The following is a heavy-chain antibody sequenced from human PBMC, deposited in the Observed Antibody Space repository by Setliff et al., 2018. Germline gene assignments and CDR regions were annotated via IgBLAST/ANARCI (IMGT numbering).Heavy chain of an antibody. CDR1: GFTLSSFT. CDR2: LYSRSGGT. J-gene: IGHJ4*02. D-gene: IGHD4-17*01. CDR3: ARDRVPDGVWDFDY. V-gene: IGHV3-23*01. Sequence: GESLTISCVASGFTLSSFTITWFRQAPGKGLQWVSDLYSRSGGTAYDDSVGGRFTISRDESKSTVFLQMDSLRVEDTAIYYCARDRVPDGVWDFDYWGQGALVTVSS.